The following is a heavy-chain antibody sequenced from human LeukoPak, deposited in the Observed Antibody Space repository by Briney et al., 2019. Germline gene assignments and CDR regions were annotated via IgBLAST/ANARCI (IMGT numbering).Heavy chain of an antibody. Sequence: ASETLSLTCTVSGGSISSYYWSWIRQPPGKGLEWIGYIYTSGSTNYNPSLKSRVPISVDTSKNQFSLKLSSVTAADTAVYYCARHGYNWRFDYWGQGTLVTVSS. CDR2: IYTSGST. J-gene: IGHJ4*02. CDR1: GGSISSYY. V-gene: IGHV4-4*09. CDR3: ARHGYNWRFDY. D-gene: IGHD1-1*01.